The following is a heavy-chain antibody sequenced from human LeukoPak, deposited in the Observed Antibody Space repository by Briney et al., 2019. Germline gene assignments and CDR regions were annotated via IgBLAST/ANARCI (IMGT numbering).Heavy chain of an antibody. D-gene: IGHD2-8*02. CDR1: GFTFSSYA. V-gene: IGHV3-23*01. Sequence: GGSLRLSCAASGFTFSSYAMSWVRQAPGKGLEWVSAISGSGGSTYYAGSVKGWFTISRDNSKNTLYLQMNSLRAEDTAVYYCAKAPRATGPGYFDYWGQGTLVTVSS. CDR2: ISGSGGST. J-gene: IGHJ4*02. CDR3: AKAPRATGPGYFDY.